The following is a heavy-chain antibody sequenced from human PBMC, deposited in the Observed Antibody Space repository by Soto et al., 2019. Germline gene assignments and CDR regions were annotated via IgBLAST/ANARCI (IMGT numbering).Heavy chain of an antibody. V-gene: IGHV4-59*12. CDR2: IDYYGST. Sequence: PSETLSLTCTVSGGSISGYYWSWIRQPPGKRLEWIGYIDYYGSTNYNPPLKSRVTISVDRSKNQFSLKLSSVTAADTAVYYCARVPDRWGQGTLVTVSS. J-gene: IGHJ5*02. CDR1: GGSISGYY. CDR3: ARVPDR.